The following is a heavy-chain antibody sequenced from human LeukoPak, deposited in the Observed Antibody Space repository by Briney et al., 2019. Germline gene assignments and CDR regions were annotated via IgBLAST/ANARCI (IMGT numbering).Heavy chain of an antibody. CDR3: AREDYYDSSGYYYVDY. D-gene: IGHD3-22*01. J-gene: IGHJ4*02. CDR2: IYYSGST. V-gene: IGHV4-39*07. CDR1: GGSISSSSYY. Sequence: PSETLSLTCTVSGGSISSSSYYWGWIRQPPGKGLEWIGSIYYSGSTYYNPSLKSRVTISVDTSKNQFSLKLSSVTAADTAVYYCAREDYYDSSGYYYVDYWGQGTLVTVSS.